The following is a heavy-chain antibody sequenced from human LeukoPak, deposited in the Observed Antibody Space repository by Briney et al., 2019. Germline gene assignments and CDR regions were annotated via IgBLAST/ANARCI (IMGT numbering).Heavy chain of an antibody. D-gene: IGHD6-19*01. CDR3: ARSGSGRSGHDY. Sequence: GGSLRLSCAASGFTFSSYGMHWVRQAPGKGLEWVAFILYDGSNRYYADSVKGRFTISRDNSKNTLYLQMNSLRAEDTAVYYCARSGSGRSGHDYWGQGTLVTVSS. J-gene: IGHJ4*02. V-gene: IGHV3-30*02. CDR1: GFTFSSYG. CDR2: ILYDGSNR.